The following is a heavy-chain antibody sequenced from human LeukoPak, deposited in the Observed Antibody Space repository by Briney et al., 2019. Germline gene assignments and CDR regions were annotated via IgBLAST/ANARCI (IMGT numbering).Heavy chain of an antibody. CDR3: ARGDQLLFDY. D-gene: IGHD2-2*01. CDR1: GGSISSYY. CDR2: IYYSGST. V-gene: IGHV4-59*01. J-gene: IGHJ4*02. Sequence: SETPSLTCTVSGGSISSYYWSWIRQPPGKGLEWIGYIYYSGSTNYNPSLKSRVTISVDTSKNQFSLKLSSVTAADTAVYYCARGDQLLFDYWGQGTLVTVSS.